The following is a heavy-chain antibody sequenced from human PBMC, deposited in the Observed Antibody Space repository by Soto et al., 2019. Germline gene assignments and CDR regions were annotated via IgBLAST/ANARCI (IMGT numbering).Heavy chain of an antibody. D-gene: IGHD5-18*01. Sequence: QVQLVQSGAEVKKPGASVKVSCKASGYTFTSYGISWVRQAPGQGLEWMGWISAYNGNTNYAQKLQGRVTMTTDTSTSTAYMELRSLRSDDTAGYYCAREVSVYAAMVTWWFDPWGQGTLVTVSS. CDR1: GYTFTSYG. CDR2: ISAYNGNT. CDR3: AREVSVYAAMVTWWFDP. V-gene: IGHV1-18*01. J-gene: IGHJ5*02.